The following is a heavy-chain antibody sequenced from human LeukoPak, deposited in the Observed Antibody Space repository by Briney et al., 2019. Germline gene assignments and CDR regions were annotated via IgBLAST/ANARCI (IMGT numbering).Heavy chain of an antibody. J-gene: IGHJ3*02. CDR1: GFTFSSYS. V-gene: IGHV3-48*04. CDR2: ISSSSSTI. CDR3: ARVSREDAFDI. Sequence: GGSLRLSCAASGFTFSSYSMNWVRQAPGKGLEWVSYISSSSSTIYHADSVKGRFTISRDNAKNSLYLQMNSLRAEDTAVYYCARVSREDAFDIWGQGTMVTVSS.